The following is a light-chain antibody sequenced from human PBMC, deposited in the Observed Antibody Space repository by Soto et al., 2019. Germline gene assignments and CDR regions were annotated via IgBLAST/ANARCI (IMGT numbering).Light chain of an antibody. Sequence: DIQVTQSPSSLSASVGDRVTITCRASQDIRTYLAWYQQKPGKAPKLLIFAASTLQSGVPPRFIGSGSGTDFTLTISNLQPEDFATYYCQHLNSYPITFGQGTRLEIK. V-gene: IGKV1D-12*01. CDR2: AAS. J-gene: IGKJ5*01. CDR1: QDIRTY. CDR3: QHLNSYPIT.